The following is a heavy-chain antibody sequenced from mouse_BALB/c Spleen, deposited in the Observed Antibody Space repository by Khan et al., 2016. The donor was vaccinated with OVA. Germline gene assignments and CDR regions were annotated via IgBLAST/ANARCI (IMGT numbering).Heavy chain of an antibody. CDR2: ITPNNGGS. CDR1: GYTFADYN. J-gene: IGHJ3*01. V-gene: IGHV1-18*01. CDR3: TRGGFGGFAF. Sequence: VWLQQSGPELVKPGTSVKIPCKASGYTFADYNVDWVKQSHGKSLEWIGDITPNNGGSIYNQKFKGKATLTVDKSSSTAYMELRSLTSEDTAVYYCTRGGFGGFAFWGQGTLVTVSA.